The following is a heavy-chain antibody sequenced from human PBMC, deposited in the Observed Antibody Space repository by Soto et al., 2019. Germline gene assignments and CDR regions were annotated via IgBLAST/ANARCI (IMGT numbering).Heavy chain of an antibody. D-gene: IGHD6-13*01. J-gene: IGHJ5*02. CDR2: INAGNGNT. CDR1: GYTFTSYA. Sequence: ASVKVSCKASGYTFTSYAMHWVRQAPGQRLEWMGWINAGNGNTKYSQKFQGRVTITRDTSASTAYMELSSLRSEDTAVYYCAREGGYSSSWSMGFDPWGQGTLVTVSS. V-gene: IGHV1-3*01. CDR3: AREGGYSSSWSMGFDP.